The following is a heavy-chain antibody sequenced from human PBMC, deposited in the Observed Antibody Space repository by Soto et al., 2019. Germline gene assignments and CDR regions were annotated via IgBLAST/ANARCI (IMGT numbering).Heavy chain of an antibody. CDR1: GYSFTSYW. D-gene: IGHD2-15*01. CDR2: IYPGDSDT. Sequence: GESLKISCKGSGYSFTSYWIGWVRQMPGKGLEWMGIIYPGDSDTRYSPSFQGQVTISADKSISTAYLQWSSLKASDTAMYYCARLDGCSGGSCYSNYYYGMDVWGRGTTVTVSS. J-gene: IGHJ6*02. V-gene: IGHV5-51*01. CDR3: ARLDGCSGGSCYSNYYYGMDV.